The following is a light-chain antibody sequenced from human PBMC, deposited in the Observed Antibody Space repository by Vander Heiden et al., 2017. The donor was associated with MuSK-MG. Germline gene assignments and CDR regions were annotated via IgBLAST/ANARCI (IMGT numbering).Light chain of an antibody. J-gene: IGKJ3*01. CDR3: QQYNNWPPLAS. CDR2: GAY. Sequence: IVMTQSPATLSVSPGERATLSCRASQSINTNLAWYQQKPGQAPRLLIYGAYTRATGIPARFSGSGSGTEFTLTISSLQSEDFAVYYCQQYNNWPPLASFGPGTKVDIK. CDR1: QSINTN. V-gene: IGKV3-15*01.